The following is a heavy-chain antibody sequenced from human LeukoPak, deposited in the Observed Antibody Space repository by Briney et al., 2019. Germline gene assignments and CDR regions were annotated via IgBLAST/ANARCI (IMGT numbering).Heavy chain of an antibody. Sequence: SETLSLTCTVSGGSISSGSYYWSWIRQPPGKGLEWIGYICYSGSTNYNPSLKSRVTISVDTSKNQFSLKLSSVTAADTAVYYCARDSYDFGFDPWGQGTLVTVSS. D-gene: IGHD3-3*01. CDR3: ARDSYDFGFDP. CDR1: GGSISSGSYY. CDR2: ICYSGST. V-gene: IGHV4-61*01. J-gene: IGHJ5*02.